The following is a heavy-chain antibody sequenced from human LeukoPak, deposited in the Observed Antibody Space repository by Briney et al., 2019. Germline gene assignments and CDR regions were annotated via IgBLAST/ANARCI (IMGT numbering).Heavy chain of an antibody. CDR3: ETVLSSSSWAPDGFDF. Sequence: EASVKVSCKASGYTFTSYGISWVRQAPGQGLEWMGWISAYNGNTNYAQKLQGRVTMTTDTSISTAYMELSRLRSDDTAVYYCETVLSSSSWAPDGFDFLGQRTMVMVSS. CDR2: ISAYNGNT. CDR1: GYTFTSYG. J-gene: IGHJ3*01. D-gene: IGHD6-13*01. V-gene: IGHV1-18*01.